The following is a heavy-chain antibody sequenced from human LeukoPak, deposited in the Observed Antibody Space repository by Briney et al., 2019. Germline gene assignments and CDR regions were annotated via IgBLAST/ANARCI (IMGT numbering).Heavy chain of an antibody. J-gene: IGHJ4*02. CDR1: GFSFSTFW. V-gene: IGHV3-7*01. D-gene: IGHD2-21*02. CDR2: IKYDGSEK. CDR3: WKGSVTELDF. Sequence: PGGSLRLSCAASGFSFSTFWMSWVRQAPGGRLEWMANIKYDGSEKGYVDSVKGRFTISRDNAKNSLYLQMDSLRAEDTAVYFWWKGSVTELDFWGQGTLVAVSS.